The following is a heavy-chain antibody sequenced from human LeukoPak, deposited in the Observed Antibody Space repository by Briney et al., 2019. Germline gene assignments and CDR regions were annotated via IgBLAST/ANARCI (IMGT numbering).Heavy chain of an antibody. D-gene: IGHD6-19*01. CDR2: IRSKANNYAT. CDR1: GXTFSGSA. V-gene: IGHV3-73*01. Sequence: GGSLKLSCAASGXTFSGSAIHWVRQASGKGLEWVGRIRSKANNYATAYAASVKGRFTISRDESKNTAYLQMNSLKTEDTAVYYCTRREQWLGYWHFDLWGRGSLVTVSS. J-gene: IGHJ2*01. CDR3: TRREQWLGYWHFDL.